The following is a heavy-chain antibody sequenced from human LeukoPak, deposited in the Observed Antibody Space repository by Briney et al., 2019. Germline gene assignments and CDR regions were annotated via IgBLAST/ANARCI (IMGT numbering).Heavy chain of an antibody. CDR3: ARGRGQQWLVEGESDY. CDR1: GYTFTGYY. J-gene: IGHJ4*02. Sequence: GASVKVSCKASGYTFTGYYMHWVRQAPGQGLEWMGWINPNSGGTNYAQKFQGRVTMTRDTSINTAYMELSSLRSDDTAVYYCARGRGQQWLVEGESDYWGQGTLVTVSS. V-gene: IGHV1-2*02. CDR2: INPNSGGT. D-gene: IGHD6-19*01.